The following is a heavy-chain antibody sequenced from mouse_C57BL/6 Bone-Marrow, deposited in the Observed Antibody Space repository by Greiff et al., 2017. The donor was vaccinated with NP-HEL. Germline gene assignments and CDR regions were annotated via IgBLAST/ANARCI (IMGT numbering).Heavy chain of an antibody. V-gene: IGHV14-1*01. CDR1: GFNIKDYY. D-gene: IGHD1-2*01. Sequence: EVQLQQSGAELVRPGASVKLSCTASGFNIKDYYMHWVKQRPEQGLEWIGRIDPEDGDTEYAPKFQGKATMTADTSSNTAYLQLSSLTSEDTAAYYCTTYGYTGDFDYWGQGTTLTVSS. CDR2: IDPEDGDT. J-gene: IGHJ2*01. CDR3: TTYGYTGDFDY.